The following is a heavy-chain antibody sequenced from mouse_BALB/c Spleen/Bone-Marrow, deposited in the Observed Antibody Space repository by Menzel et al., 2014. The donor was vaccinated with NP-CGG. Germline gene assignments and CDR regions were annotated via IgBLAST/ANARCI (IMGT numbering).Heavy chain of an antibody. D-gene: IGHD2-3*01. V-gene: IGHV1-80*01. CDR1: GYAFSSYW. CDR2: IYPGDGDS. J-gene: IGHJ1*01. CDR3: ARLDDGYWYFDV. Sequence: VQLQQSGAELVRPGSSVKISCKASGYAFSSYWMNWVKQRPGQGLEWIGRIYPGDGDSNYNGKFKGKATLTADKSSSTAYMQLNSLTSEDSAVYFCARLDDGYWYFDVWGAGTTVTVSS.